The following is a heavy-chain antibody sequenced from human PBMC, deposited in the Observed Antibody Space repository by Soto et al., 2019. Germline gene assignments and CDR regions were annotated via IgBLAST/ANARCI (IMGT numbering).Heavy chain of an antibody. CDR1: GFTFSRHW. CDR3: AREIIAVIGAIRWFDP. Sequence: GGSLRLSCAASGFTFSRHWMHWVRQAPGKGPVWVSRIKGDGSSTGYADSVKGRFTTSRDNAKNTLYLQMDSLRAEDTAVCYCAREIIAVIGAIRWFDPWGQGTLVTVSS. D-gene: IGHD6-19*01. J-gene: IGHJ5*02. CDR2: IKGDGSST. V-gene: IGHV3-74*01.